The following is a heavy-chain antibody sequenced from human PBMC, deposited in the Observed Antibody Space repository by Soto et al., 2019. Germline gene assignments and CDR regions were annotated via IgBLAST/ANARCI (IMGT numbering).Heavy chain of an antibody. CDR3: AKDGDIAAAGYYFDY. D-gene: IGHD6-13*01. V-gene: IGHV3-30*18. CDR1: GFTFRNYG. J-gene: IGHJ4*02. Sequence: QVQLVESGGGVVQPGRSLRLSCAASGFTFRNYGIHWVRQAPGKGLEWVAVISSDGGNKYHADSVKGRFTISRDNPKDTLYLQMNSLRAEDTAVYYCAKDGDIAAAGYYFDYWGQQTLVTVSS. CDR2: ISSDGGNK.